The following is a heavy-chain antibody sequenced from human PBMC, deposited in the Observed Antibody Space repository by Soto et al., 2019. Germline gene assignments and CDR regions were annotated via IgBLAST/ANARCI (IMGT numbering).Heavy chain of an antibody. Sequence: SETLSLTCTVSGGSISSGGYYWSWIRQHPGKGLEWIGYIYYSGSTYYNPSLKSRVTISVDTSKNQFSLKLSSVTAADTAVYYCARAVDIVATMWRYGMDVWGPGTTVTVSS. J-gene: IGHJ6*02. CDR3: ARAVDIVATMWRYGMDV. CDR1: GGSISSGGYY. CDR2: IYYSGST. V-gene: IGHV4-31*03. D-gene: IGHD5-12*01.